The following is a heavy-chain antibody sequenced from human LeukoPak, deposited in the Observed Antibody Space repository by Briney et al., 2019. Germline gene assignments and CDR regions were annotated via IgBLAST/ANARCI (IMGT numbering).Heavy chain of an antibody. J-gene: IGHJ4*02. Sequence: SVKVSCKASGSTFSSYAISWVRQAPGQGLEWMGGIIPIFGTANYAQKLQGRVTMTTDTSTSTAYMELRSLRSDDTAVYYCARGLSSGWYEGDYWGQGTLVTVSS. V-gene: IGHV1-69*05. D-gene: IGHD6-19*01. CDR1: GSTFSSYA. CDR3: ARGLSSGWYEGDY. CDR2: IIPIFGTA.